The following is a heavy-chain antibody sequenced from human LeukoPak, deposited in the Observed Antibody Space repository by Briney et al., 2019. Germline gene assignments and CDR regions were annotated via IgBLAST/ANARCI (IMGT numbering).Heavy chain of an antibody. Sequence: ASVKVSCKASGYTFTGYYMHWVRQAPGQGLEWMGWINPNSGGTNYAQKFQGRVTMTRDTSISTAYMELSRLRSDDTAGYYCARDSSGYYPFDYWGQGTLVTVSS. CDR1: GYTFTGYY. CDR3: ARDSSGYYPFDY. J-gene: IGHJ4*02. CDR2: INPNSGGT. V-gene: IGHV1-2*02. D-gene: IGHD3-22*01.